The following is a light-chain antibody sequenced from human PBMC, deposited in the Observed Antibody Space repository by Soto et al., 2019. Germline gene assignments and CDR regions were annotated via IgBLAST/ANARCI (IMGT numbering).Light chain of an antibody. Sequence: DIQMTQSPSTLSASVGDRVTITCRASQSCGTSLAWYQQRPGKAPNLLIYKASNLESGVPSRFSGSGSGTEFTLTIRGVQPDDFATYYCQQYNNYWTFGQGTKVEIK. CDR1: QSCGTS. CDR2: KAS. J-gene: IGKJ1*01. V-gene: IGKV1-5*03. CDR3: QQYNNYWT.